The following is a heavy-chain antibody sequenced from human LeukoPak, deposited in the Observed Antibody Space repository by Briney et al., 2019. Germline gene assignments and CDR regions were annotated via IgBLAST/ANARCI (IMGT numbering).Heavy chain of an antibody. CDR3: ARSSGWYYFDY. V-gene: IGHV4-59*01. Sequence: PSETLSLTCTVSGGSISSYYWSWIRQPPGKGLEWIGYIYYSGSTNYNPSLKSRVTISVDTSKNQFSLKLSSVTDADTAVYYCARSSGWYYFDYWGQGNPGHRLL. CDR2: IYYSGST. D-gene: IGHD6-19*01. CDR1: GGSISSYY. J-gene: IGHJ4*02.